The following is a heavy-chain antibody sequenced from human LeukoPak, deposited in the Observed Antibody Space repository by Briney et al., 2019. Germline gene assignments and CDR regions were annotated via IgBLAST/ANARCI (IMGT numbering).Heavy chain of an antibody. CDR2: IYYSWSS. CDR3: ARDNGDYRSIYYYMDV. CDR1: GGSINSGGSY. D-gene: IGHD4-11*01. V-gene: IGHV4-31*01. Sequence: SETLSLTCTVSGGSINSGGSYWSWLRQQPGTGLEWIGCIYYSWSSYYNPSLKSLVTLSLDTSKNQFSLKLSSVTAADTAVYYCARDNGDYRSIYYYMDVWGKGTTVTVSS. J-gene: IGHJ6*03.